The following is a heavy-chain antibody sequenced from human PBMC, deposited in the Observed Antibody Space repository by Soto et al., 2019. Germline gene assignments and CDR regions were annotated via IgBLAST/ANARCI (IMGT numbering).Heavy chain of an antibody. J-gene: IGHJ4*02. CDR3: ARGLHCSGGSCIFNY. V-gene: IGHV3-21*01. D-gene: IGHD2-15*01. CDR1: GFTFSSYS. Sequence: EVQLVESGGGLVKPGGSLRLSCAASGFTFSSYSMNWVRQAPGKGLEWVSSISSSSSYIYYVDSVKGRFTISRDNAKNSLHLQMHILRVEDPAVYSCARGLHCSGGSCIFNYWGKGTLVTVSS. CDR2: ISSSSSYI.